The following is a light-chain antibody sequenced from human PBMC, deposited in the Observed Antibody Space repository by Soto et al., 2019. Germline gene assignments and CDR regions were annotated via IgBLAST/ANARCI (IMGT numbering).Light chain of an antibody. J-gene: IGKJ3*01. CDR3: MQARQTPPT. CDR1: QSLLHSSGYTY. V-gene: IGKV2-28*01. CDR2: SAS. Sequence: DIVMTQSPLSLPVTPGEPAAISCRSSQSLLHSSGYTYLDWYLQKPGQSPQLLIHSASNRASGVPDRFSGTGSGPDFTLHISSVEAEDVGVYFCMQARQTPPTFGPGTRVDI.